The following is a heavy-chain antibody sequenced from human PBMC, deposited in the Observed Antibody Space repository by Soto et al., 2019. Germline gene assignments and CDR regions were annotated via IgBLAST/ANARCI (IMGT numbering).Heavy chain of an antibody. Sequence: GGSLRLSCAASGFTFSSYAMSWVRQAPGKGLEWVSAISGSGGSTYYADSVKGRFTISRDNSKNTLYLQMNSLRAEDTAVYYCAKSAQYYYDSSGYSTKYYFDYWGQGTLVTVSS. CDR3: AKSAQYYYDSSGYSTKYYFDY. CDR1: GFTFSSYA. CDR2: ISGSGGST. V-gene: IGHV3-23*01. D-gene: IGHD3-22*01. J-gene: IGHJ4*02.